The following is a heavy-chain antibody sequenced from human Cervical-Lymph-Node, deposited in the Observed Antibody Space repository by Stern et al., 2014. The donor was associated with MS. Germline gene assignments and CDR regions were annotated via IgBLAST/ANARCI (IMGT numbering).Heavy chain of an antibody. CDR3: AKTQYTGPSLYFYYGLDV. CDR2: VTGSGGTT. D-gene: IGHD1-26*01. J-gene: IGHJ6*02. V-gene: IGHV3-23*04. CDR1: GFTFSGYA. Sequence: VQLVESGGGLVQPGGSLRLSCAASGFTFSGYAMSWVRQAPGKGLEWVSTVTGSGGTTYYAVSMKGRFTISRDNFQHTLYLQMNSLRAEDTAVYYCAKTQYTGPSLYFYYGLDVWGQGTTVTVSS.